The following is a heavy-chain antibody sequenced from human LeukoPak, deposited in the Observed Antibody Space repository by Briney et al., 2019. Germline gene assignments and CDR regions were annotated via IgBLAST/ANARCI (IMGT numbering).Heavy chain of an antibody. D-gene: IGHD2-8*01. CDR2: INPSSGGT. Sequence: ASVKVSCKASGYTFSNYYMHWVRQAPGRGLEWMGWINPSSGGTNFAQKFQGRVTMTRDTSISTAYMELRGLRSDDTAVYYCARHVSSSNEDYWGQGTLVTVSS. CDR3: ARHVSSSNEDY. V-gene: IGHV1-2*02. CDR1: GYTFSNYY. J-gene: IGHJ4*02.